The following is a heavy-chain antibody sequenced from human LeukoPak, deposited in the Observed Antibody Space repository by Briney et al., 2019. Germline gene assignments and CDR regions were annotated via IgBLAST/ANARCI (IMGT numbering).Heavy chain of an antibody. Sequence: ASVKVSCKASGGTFSNYAISWVRQAPGQGLEWMGWISAYNGNTNYAQKLQGRVTMTTDTSTSTAYMELRSLRSDDTAVYYCARGYSYGSDLDPWGQGTLVTVSS. V-gene: IGHV1-18*01. CDR1: GGTFSNYA. CDR2: ISAYNGNT. D-gene: IGHD5-18*01. CDR3: ARGYSYGSDLDP. J-gene: IGHJ4*02.